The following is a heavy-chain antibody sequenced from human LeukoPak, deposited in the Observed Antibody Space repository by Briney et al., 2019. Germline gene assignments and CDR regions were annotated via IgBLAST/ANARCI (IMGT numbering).Heavy chain of an antibody. Sequence: GGSLRLSCAASGFAFSDYYVSWIRQAPGKGLEWIRPISWRSRYTNYAASVKGRSTISKNNGKNELYLPMTSLRAEGAAVYYCARLYGSSTSCPFDYWGQGTLVSVSS. J-gene: IGHJ4*02. CDR1: GFAFSDYY. CDR3: ARLYGSSTSCPFDY. CDR2: ISWRSRYT. D-gene: IGHD2-2*01. V-gene: IGHV3-11*06.